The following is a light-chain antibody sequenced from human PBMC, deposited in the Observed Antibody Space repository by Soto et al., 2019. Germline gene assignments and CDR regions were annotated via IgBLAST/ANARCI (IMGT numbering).Light chain of an antibody. Sequence: EILMTQSPATLSVSPGERATLSCRASQSLNRNLAWYQQKPGQAPRLIIYGASTRASGIPARFSGSGSGTEFNLTLSSLQSEDFALSYCQHYNDWPPAFTFGPGTKVDL. CDR3: QHYNDWPPAFT. CDR2: GAS. CDR1: QSLNRN. V-gene: IGKV3D-15*01. J-gene: IGKJ3*01.